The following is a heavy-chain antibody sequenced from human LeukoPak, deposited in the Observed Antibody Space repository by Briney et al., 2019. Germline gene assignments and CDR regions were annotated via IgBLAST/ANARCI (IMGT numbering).Heavy chain of an antibody. Sequence: GASVKVSWKASGYTFTSYYMHWVRQAPGQGLEWMGIINPSGGSTSCAQKFQGRVTMTRDTSTSTTYMELSSLRSEDTAVYYCARGRGGSSGWLKVWWFDPWGQGTLVTVSS. CDR3: ARGRGGSSGWLKVWWFDP. V-gene: IGHV1-46*01. CDR1: GYTFTSYY. D-gene: IGHD6-19*01. CDR2: INPSGGST. J-gene: IGHJ5*02.